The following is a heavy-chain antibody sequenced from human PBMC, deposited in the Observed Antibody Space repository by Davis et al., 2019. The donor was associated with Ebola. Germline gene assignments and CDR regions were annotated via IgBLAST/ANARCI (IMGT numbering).Heavy chain of an antibody. V-gene: IGHV4-4*02. CDR2: IYHSGST. D-gene: IGHD1-14*01. CDR1: GGSISSSNW. Sequence: MPSETLSLTCAVSGGSISSSNWWSWVRQPPGKGLEWIGEIYHSGSTNYNPSLKSRVTISVDTSKNQFSLKLSSVTATDTAVYYCAVTPYHAFDIWDQGTMVTVSS. CDR3: AVTPYHAFDI. J-gene: IGHJ3*02.